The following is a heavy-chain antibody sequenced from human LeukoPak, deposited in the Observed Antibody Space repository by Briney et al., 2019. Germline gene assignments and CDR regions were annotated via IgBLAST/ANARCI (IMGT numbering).Heavy chain of an antibody. V-gene: IGHV3-64*01. J-gene: IGHJ4*02. CDR1: GFTFRSYG. CDR2: ISSNGGTT. Sequence: GGSLRLSCAASGFTFRSYGMHWVRQAPGKGLEYVSAISSNGGTTYYANSGKGRFTISRDNSRDTLSLHMGSLRAEDMAMYYCARGRQWLLPDYWGQGTLVTVSS. D-gene: IGHD6-19*01. CDR3: ARGRQWLLPDY.